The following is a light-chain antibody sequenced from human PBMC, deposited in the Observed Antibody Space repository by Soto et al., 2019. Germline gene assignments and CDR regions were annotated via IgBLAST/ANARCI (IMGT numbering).Light chain of an antibody. CDR2: DAS. CDR3: QQYNSYPIT. CDR1: QTISTW. J-gene: IGKJ5*01. Sequence: DIQMTQSPSTLSASVGDRVTIICRASQTISTWLAWYQHTPGKAPNLLISDASSLESGVPSRFSGSGSGTEFTLTISSLQPDDFATYYCQQYNSYPITFGQGTRLEIK. V-gene: IGKV1-5*02.